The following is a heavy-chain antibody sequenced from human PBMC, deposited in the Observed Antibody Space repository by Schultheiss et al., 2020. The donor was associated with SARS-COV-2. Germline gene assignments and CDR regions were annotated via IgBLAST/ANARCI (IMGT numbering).Heavy chain of an antibody. CDR2: ISASAGYT. CDR3: ARDGGNSVDY. V-gene: IGHV3-23*01. J-gene: IGHJ4*02. CDR1: GFTFSSYD. Sequence: GESLKISCAACGFTFSSYDMHWVRQATGKGLEWVSAISASAGYTYYADSVKGRFTISRDNSKNTLYLQMNSLRAEDTAVYYCARDGGNSVDYWGQGTLVTVSS. D-gene: IGHD4-23*01.